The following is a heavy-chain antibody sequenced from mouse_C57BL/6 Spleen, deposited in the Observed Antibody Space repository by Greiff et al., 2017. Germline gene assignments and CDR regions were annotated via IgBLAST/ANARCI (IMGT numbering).Heavy chain of an antibody. J-gene: IGHJ3*01. CDR2: INPSTGGT. CDR1: GYSFTGYY. CDR3: ATIYDGYYAFYAY. Sequence: VQLVESGPELVKPGASVKISCKASGYSFTGYYMNWVKQSPEKSLEWIGEINPSTGGTTYNQKFKAKATLTVDKSSSTAYMQLKSLTSEDSAVYYCATIYDGYYAFYAYWGQGTLVTVSA. D-gene: IGHD2-3*01. V-gene: IGHV1-42*01.